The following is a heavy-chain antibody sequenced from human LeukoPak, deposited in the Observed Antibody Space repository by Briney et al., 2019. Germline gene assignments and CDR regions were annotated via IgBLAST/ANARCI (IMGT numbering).Heavy chain of an antibody. CDR2: INHSGST. J-gene: IGHJ6*03. D-gene: IGHD5-18*01. V-gene: IGHV4-34*01. Sequence: SETLSLTCAVYGGSFSGYYWSWIRQPPGKGLEWMGEINHSGSTNYNPSPKSRVTISVDTSKNQFSLKLSSVTAADTAVYYCATLATAMVSYYYYYMDGWGKGTTVTVSS. CDR3: ATLATAMVSYYYYYMDG. CDR1: GGSFSGYY.